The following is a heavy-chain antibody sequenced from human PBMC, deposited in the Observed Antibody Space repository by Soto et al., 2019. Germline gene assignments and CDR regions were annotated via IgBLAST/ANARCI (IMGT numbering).Heavy chain of an antibody. CDR1: GFTFSNYG. Sequence: PGGSLRLSCAASGFTFSNYGMHWVRQAPGKGLEWVSYISSSGSTIYYADSVKGRFTISRDNAKNSLYLQMNSLRAEDTAVYYCATELGDAFDIWGQGTMVTVSS. J-gene: IGHJ3*02. CDR3: ATELGDAFDI. V-gene: IGHV3-48*04. CDR2: ISSSGSTI. D-gene: IGHD1-26*01.